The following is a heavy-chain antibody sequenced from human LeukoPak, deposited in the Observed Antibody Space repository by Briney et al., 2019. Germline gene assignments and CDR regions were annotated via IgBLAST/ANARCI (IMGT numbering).Heavy chain of an antibody. D-gene: IGHD3-10*01. CDR1: GYTFTGYY. Sequence: ASVKVSCKASGYTFTGYYMHWVRQAPGQGLEWMGRINPNSGGTNYAQKFQGRVTMTRDSSISTAYMELSRLRSDDTAVYYCARFVGAFGGRKGVDYWGQGTLVTVSS. J-gene: IGHJ4*02. V-gene: IGHV1-2*06. CDR2: INPNSGGT. CDR3: ARFVGAFGGRKGVDY.